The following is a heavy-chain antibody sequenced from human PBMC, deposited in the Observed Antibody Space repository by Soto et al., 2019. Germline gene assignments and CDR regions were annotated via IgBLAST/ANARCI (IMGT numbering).Heavy chain of an antibody. D-gene: IGHD3-22*01. J-gene: IGHJ4*02. CDR3: AKDTYYHDSTGYYVFDY. CDR2: ISYDGSNE. V-gene: IGHV3-30*18. Sequence: QVQLVESGGGVVQPGNSLRLSCAASGFTFSSYGMHWVRQPPGKGLEWVAGISYDGSNEHYADSVKGRFAISRDNSXIXXYLQMNSLRAEDTAVYYCAKDTYYHDSTGYYVFDYWGQGTLVTVSS. CDR1: GFTFSSYG.